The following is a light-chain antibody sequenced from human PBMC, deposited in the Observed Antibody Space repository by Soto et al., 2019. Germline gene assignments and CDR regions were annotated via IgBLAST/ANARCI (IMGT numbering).Light chain of an antibody. V-gene: IGLV2-8*01. Sequence: QSVLTQPPSASGSPGQSVTISCTGTSSDVGGYNYVSWYQQHPGKDPKLMIYEVSSRPSGVPDRFSGSKSGNTASLTVSGLQADDEADYYCSSYAGSNNYVVFGGGTKLNVL. CDR1: SSDVGGYNY. J-gene: IGLJ2*01. CDR3: SSYAGSNNYVV. CDR2: EVS.